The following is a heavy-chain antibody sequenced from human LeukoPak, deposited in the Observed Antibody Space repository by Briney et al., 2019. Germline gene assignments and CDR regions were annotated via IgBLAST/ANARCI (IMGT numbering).Heavy chain of an antibody. CDR1: GGSISPYY. D-gene: IGHD3-10*02. V-gene: IGHV4-59*01. CDR2: IYYSGNT. J-gene: IGHJ4*02. Sequence: PSETLSLTCTVSGGSISPYYWSWIRQPPGKGLEWLGYIYYSGNTEYKPSLESRVAMSVDTSKNQFSLRLSSVTAADTAFYYCARSTGSTMFIDYWGQGTLVTVSS. CDR3: ARSTGSTMFIDY.